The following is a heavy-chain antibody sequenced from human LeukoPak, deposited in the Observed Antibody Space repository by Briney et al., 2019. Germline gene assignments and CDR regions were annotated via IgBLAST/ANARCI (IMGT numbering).Heavy chain of an antibody. Sequence: GGSLSLSCAASGFTFSNFNMNWVRQAPGKGLELVSSISSSSAYIYYADPVKGRFTISRDNAKNSLYLQMNSLRAKDTAEYYCATEGRSTTPGYWGQGTLVTVSS. V-gene: IGHV3-21*01. D-gene: IGHD6-13*01. CDR3: ATEGRSTTPGY. CDR2: ISSSSAYI. CDR1: GFTFSNFN. J-gene: IGHJ4*02.